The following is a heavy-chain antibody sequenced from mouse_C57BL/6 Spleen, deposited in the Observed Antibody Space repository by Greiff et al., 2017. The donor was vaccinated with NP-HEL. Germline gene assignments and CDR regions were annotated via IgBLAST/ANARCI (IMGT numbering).Heavy chain of an antibody. CDR2: ISDGGSYT. J-gene: IGHJ3*01. CDR3: ARGFAY. CDR1: GFTFSSYA. Sequence: EVKLVESGGGLVKPGGSLELSCAASGFTFSSYAMSWVRQTPEKRLEWVATISDGGSYTYYPDNVKGRFTISRDNAKNNLYLQMSHLKSEDTAMYYCARGFAYWGQGTLVTVSA. V-gene: IGHV5-4*03.